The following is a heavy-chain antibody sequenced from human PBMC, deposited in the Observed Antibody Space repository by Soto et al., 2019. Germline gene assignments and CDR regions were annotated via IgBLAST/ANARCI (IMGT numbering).Heavy chain of an antibody. CDR3: ARAVTMVRGVSYYYYGIDV. V-gene: IGHV1-69*13. Sequence: SVKGLRKASGGTFSSYAISWVRQAPGQGLEWMGGIIPIFGTANYAQKFQGRVTITADESTSTAYMGLSSLRSEDTAVHYCARAVTMVRGVSYYYYGIDVWGQGTTVTVSS. CDR1: GGTFSSYA. J-gene: IGHJ6*02. CDR2: IIPIFGTA. D-gene: IGHD3-10*01.